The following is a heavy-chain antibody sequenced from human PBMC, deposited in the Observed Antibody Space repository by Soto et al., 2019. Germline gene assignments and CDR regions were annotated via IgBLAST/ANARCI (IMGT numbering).Heavy chain of an antibody. D-gene: IGHD6-6*01. J-gene: IGHJ5*02. V-gene: IGHV4-61*01. CDR1: GDSVNNGTYF. CDR3: AGHHSSYFFFGT. CDR2: IYYSGST. Sequence: SETLSLTCSVSGDSVNNGTYFWSWIRQPPGKGLEWISSIYYSGSTHYNPSLKSRVTISSDTSKNQFSLRLSSVTAADTAVYYCAGHHSSYFFFGTWGLGTLVTVSS.